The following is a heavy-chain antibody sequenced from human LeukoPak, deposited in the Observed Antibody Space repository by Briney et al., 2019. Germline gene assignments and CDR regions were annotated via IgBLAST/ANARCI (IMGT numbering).Heavy chain of an antibody. J-gene: IGHJ4*02. V-gene: IGHV3-53*01. CDR1: GFTVSSNY. CDR2: IYSGGST. CDR3: AREKPQYYYDSSGSYFDY. D-gene: IGHD3-22*01. Sequence: GGSLRLSCAASGFTVSSNYMSWVRQAPGKGLEWVSVIYSGGSTYYADSVKGRFTISRDNSKNTLYLQLNSLRAEDTAVYYCAREKPQYYYDSSGSYFDYWGQGTLVTVSS.